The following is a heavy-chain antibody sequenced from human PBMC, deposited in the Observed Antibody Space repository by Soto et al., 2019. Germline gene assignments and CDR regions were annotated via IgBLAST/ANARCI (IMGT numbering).Heavy chain of an antibody. J-gene: IGHJ5*02. V-gene: IGHV4-31*03. CDR2: IYYSGST. Sequence: PSETLSLTCTVSGGSISSGGYYWSWIRQHPGKGLEWIGYIYYSGSTYYNPSLKSRVTISVDTSKNQFSLKLSSVTAADTAVYYCARESRQLVRIGWFDPWGQGTLVTVSS. CDR3: ARESRQLVRIGWFDP. CDR1: GGSISSGGYY. D-gene: IGHD6-6*01.